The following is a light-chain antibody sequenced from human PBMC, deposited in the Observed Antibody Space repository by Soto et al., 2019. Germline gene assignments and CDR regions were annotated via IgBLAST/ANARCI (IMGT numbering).Light chain of an antibody. CDR1: SSDVGTYNL. Sequence: QSALTQPASVSGSPGQSITISCTGTSSDVGTYNLVSWYQQHPGNAPKLMIYGGNKRPSGVSNRFSGSKSGNTASLTISGLQAEDEGDYYCSSYVGSGTYVVFGGGTKLTVL. J-gene: IGLJ2*01. V-gene: IGLV2-23*01. CDR2: GGN. CDR3: SSYVGSGTYVV.